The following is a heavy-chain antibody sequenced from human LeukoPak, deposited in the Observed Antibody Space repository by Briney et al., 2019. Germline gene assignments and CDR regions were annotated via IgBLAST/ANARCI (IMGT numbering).Heavy chain of an antibody. V-gene: IGHV4-59*01. D-gene: IGHD2-2*01. J-gene: IGHJ5*02. CDR2: IYYSGST. Sequence: SETLSLTCTVSGGSISSYYWSWIRQPPGEGLEWIGYIYYSGSTNYNPSLKSRVTISVDTSKNQFSLKLSSVTAADTAVYYCARSGGYCSSTSCYDWFDPWGQGTLVTVSS. CDR3: ARSGGYCSSTSCYDWFDP. CDR1: GGSISSYY.